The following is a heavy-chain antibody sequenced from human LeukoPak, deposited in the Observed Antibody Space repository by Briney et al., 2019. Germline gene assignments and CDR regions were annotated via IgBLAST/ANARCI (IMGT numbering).Heavy chain of an antibody. D-gene: IGHD6-19*01. CDR1: GGSTSSSSHY. CDR2: IYYSGST. Sequence: SETLSLTCTVFGGSTSSSSHYWGWIRQPPGKGLEWIGIIYYSGSTYYNPSLKSRLSISLDTSKNQFSLKVTSVTAADTAVYYCARVPAPQWLPGYWGQGTLVTVSS. V-gene: IGHV4-39*01. CDR3: ARVPAPQWLPGY. J-gene: IGHJ4*02.